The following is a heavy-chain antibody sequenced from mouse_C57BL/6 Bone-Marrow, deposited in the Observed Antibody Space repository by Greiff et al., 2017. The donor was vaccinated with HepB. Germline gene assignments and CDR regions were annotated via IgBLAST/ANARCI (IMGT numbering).Heavy chain of an antibody. CDR1: GYAFSSSW. CDR2: IYPGDGDT. D-gene: IGHD1-1*01. CDR3: ARERNYGSSSGYFDY. J-gene: IGHJ2*01. Sequence: QVQLQQSGPELVKPGASVKISCKASGYAFSSSWMNWVKQRPGKGLEWIGRIYPGDGDTNYNGKFKGKATLTADKSSSTAYMQLSSLTSEDSAVYFCARERNYGSSSGYFDYWGQGTTLTVSS. V-gene: IGHV1-82*01.